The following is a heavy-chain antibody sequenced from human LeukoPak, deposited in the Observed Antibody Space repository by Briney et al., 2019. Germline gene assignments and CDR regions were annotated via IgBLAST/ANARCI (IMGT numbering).Heavy chain of an antibody. CDR2: ISYDGSNK. V-gene: IGHV3-30*18. Sequence: GGSLRLSCAASGLTFSDYYMSWIRQAPGKGLEWVAVISYDGSNKYYADSVKGRFTISRDNSKNTLYLQMNSLRAEDTAVYYCAKDSSFYGDYFDYWGQGTLVTVSS. J-gene: IGHJ4*02. D-gene: IGHD4-17*01. CDR3: AKDSSFYGDYFDY. CDR1: GLTFSDYY.